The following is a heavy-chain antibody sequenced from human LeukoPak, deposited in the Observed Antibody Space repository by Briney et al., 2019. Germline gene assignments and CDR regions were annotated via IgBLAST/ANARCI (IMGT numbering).Heavy chain of an antibody. V-gene: IGHV3-30-3*01. CDR3: ARDRDDYGDYRFDY. CDR1: GFTFSSNA. CDR2: ISYDGSNK. D-gene: IGHD4-17*01. Sequence: GGSLRLSCAASGFTFSSNAMHWVRQAPGKGLEWVAIISYDGSNKHYADSVKGRFTISRDNSNNTVYLQMNSLRAEDTSVYYCARDRDDYGDYRFDYWGQGTLVTVS. J-gene: IGHJ4*02.